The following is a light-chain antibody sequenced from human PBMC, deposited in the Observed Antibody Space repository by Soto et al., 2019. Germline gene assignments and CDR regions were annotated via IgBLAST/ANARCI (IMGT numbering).Light chain of an antibody. CDR2: GAS. Sequence: EIVMTQSPATLSVSPGERANLSCRASQSVSSYLAWYQQKPGQAPRLLIYGASTRATGIPARFSGSGSGTEFTLTISSLQSEDFAVYYCQQYNDWPSITFGQGTRLEI. CDR3: QQYNDWPSIT. V-gene: IGKV3-15*01. CDR1: QSVSSY. J-gene: IGKJ5*01.